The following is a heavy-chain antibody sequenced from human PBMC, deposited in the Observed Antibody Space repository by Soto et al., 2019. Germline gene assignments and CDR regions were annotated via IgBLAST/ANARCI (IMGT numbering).Heavy chain of an antibody. Sequence: QVQLVQSGAEEKKPGASVKVSCKASGYTFTSYAMHWLRQAPGQRLEWMEWINAGNGNTKYSQKFQGRATITRDTSANTADMELSSLRSEDTAVYYCASESYGGEFAYWGQGTLVTVSS. CDR1: GYTFTSYA. V-gene: IGHV1-3*05. J-gene: IGHJ4*02. D-gene: IGHD4-17*01. CDR3: ASESYGGEFAY. CDR2: INAGNGNT.